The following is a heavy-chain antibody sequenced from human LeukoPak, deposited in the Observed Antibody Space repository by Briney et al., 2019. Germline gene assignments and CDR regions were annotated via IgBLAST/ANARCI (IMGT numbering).Heavy chain of an antibody. D-gene: IGHD3-10*01. CDR3: SRSEGVYYPSGSSGSFYPHWFDP. CDR1: GGSMTGYY. V-gene: IGHV4-59*01. CDR2: IFYSGTT. Sequence: SETLSLTCSVSGGSMTGYYWSWIRQPPGKGVEWIGYIFYSGTTKYNPSLNSRVTISLDMSQNQFSLKMTSATAADTAVYYCSRSEGVYYPSGSSGSFYPHWFDPWGQGILVTVSS. J-gene: IGHJ5*02.